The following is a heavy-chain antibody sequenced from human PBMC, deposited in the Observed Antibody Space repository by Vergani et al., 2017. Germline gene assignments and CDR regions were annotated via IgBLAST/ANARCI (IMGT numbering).Heavy chain of an antibody. CDR3: ARDRDYEYYYGRDV. D-gene: IGHD4-17*01. CDR1: GFTFENYA. Sequence: EEQLVESGGGSVEPGRSLRLTCEASGFTFENYAMHWVRQAPGKGLEWVAGISWNSNNKGYAVSVKGRFTISRDNAKKSLYLQMGSLRVEDMASYFCARDRDYEYYYGRDVWGQGAAVIVS. V-gene: IGHV3-9*03. J-gene: IGHJ6*02. CDR2: ISWNSNNK.